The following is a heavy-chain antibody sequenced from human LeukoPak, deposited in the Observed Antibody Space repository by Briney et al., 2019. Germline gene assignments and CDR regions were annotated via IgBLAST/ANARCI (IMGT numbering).Heavy chain of an antibody. CDR1: GFTFSSYD. Sequence: GGSLRLSCAASGFTFSSYDMHWVRQATGQSLEWVSSIGTGGDTYYPDSVKGRFTISRENAKNSLYLQMNNLRAGDTAVYYCACGGGYCSDGSCYNWFDPWGQGTLVTVSS. J-gene: IGHJ5*02. V-gene: IGHV3-13*01. D-gene: IGHD2-15*01. CDR2: IGTGGDT. CDR3: ACGGGYCSDGSCYNWFDP.